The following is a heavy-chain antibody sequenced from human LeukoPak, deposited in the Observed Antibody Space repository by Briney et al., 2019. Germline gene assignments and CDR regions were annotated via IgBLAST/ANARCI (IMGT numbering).Heavy chain of an antibody. D-gene: IGHD2-15*01. Sequence: GASVKVSCKASGNTFISYDISWVRQAPGQGLEWMGWISAYNGNTNYAQKLQGRVTMTTDTSTSTVYMELRSLRSDDTAVYYCARDINYCSGGSCYVFDYWGQGTLVTVSS. V-gene: IGHV1-18*01. CDR1: GNTFISYD. CDR3: ARDINYCSGGSCYVFDY. CDR2: ISAYNGNT. J-gene: IGHJ4*02.